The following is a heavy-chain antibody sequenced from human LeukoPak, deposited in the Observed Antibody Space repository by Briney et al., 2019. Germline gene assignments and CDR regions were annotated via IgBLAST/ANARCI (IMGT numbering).Heavy chain of an antibody. J-gene: IGHJ4*02. V-gene: IGHV3-23*01. CDR3: AKGYDYGQTNFDY. CDR1: GFTFTSYA. Sequence: PGGSLRLSCAASGFTFTSYAMSWVRQAPGKGLEWVSAITGSGDTTYYADSVKGRFTISRDNSKNTLYLQMNSLRAEDTAVYYCAKGYDYGQTNFDYWGQGTLVTVSS. CDR2: ITGSGDTT. D-gene: IGHD4-17*01.